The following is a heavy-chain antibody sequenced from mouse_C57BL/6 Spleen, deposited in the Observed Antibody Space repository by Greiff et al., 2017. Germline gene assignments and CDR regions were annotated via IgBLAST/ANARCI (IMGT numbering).Heavy chain of an antibody. V-gene: IGHV1-82*01. Sequence: QVQLQQSGPELVKPGASVKISCKASGYAFSSSWMNWVKQGPGKGLVWIGRIYPGDGDTNYNGKFKGKATLTADKSSSTAYMQLSSLTSEDCAVYFCAIITTDGWYFGGWGTGTTVTVSS. CDR2: IYPGDGDT. CDR3: AIITTDGWYFGG. J-gene: IGHJ1*03. D-gene: IGHD1-1*01. CDR1: GYAFSSSW.